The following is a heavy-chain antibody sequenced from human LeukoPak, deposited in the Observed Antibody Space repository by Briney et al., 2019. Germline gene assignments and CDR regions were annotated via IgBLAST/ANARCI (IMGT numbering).Heavy chain of an antibody. CDR1: GFTVSSNY. V-gene: IGHV3-53*01. J-gene: IGHJ4*02. D-gene: IGHD1-26*01. CDR2: IYSGGST. CDR3: ARESGTYGLDY. Sequence: PGGSLRLSCAASGFTVSSNYMSWVRQAPGKGLEWVSVIYSGGSTYYADSVKGRFTISRDNSKNTLYLQMNSLKAEDTAVYYCARESGTYGLDYWGQGTLVTVSS.